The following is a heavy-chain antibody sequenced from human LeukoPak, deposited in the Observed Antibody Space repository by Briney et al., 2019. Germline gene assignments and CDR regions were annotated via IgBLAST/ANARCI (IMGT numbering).Heavy chain of an antibody. Sequence: SETLSLTCTVSGGSISSSSYYWGWIRQPPGKGLEWIGSIYYSGSTYYNPSLKSRVTISVDTSKNQFSLKLSSVTAADTAVYYCARESRRSYCNEYWGQGALVIVSS. CDR2: IYYSGST. V-gene: IGHV4-39*07. D-gene: IGHD3-10*01. CDR3: ARESRRSYCNEY. J-gene: IGHJ4*02. CDR1: GGSISSSSYY.